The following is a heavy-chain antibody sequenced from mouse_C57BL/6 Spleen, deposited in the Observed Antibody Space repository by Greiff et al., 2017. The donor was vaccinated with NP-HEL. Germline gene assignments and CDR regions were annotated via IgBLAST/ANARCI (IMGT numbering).Heavy chain of an antibody. CDR3: ARDYYGSRGDYFDY. V-gene: IGHV5-16*01. D-gene: IGHD1-1*01. CDR1: GFTFSDYY. Sequence: EVQRVESEGGLVQPGSSMKLSCTASGFTFSDYYMAWVRQVPEKGLEWVANINYDGSSTYYLDSLKSRFIISRDNAKNILYLQMSSLKSEDTATYYCARDYYGSRGDYFDYWGQGTTLTVSS. J-gene: IGHJ2*01. CDR2: INYDGSST.